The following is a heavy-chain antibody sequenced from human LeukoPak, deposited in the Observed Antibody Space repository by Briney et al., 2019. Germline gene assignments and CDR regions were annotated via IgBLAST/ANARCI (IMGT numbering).Heavy chain of an antibody. D-gene: IGHD4-11*01. CDR2: IWYDGSNK. Sequence: GGSLRLSCAASGFTFSIYGMHWVRQAPGKGLEWVAVIWYDGSNKYYADSVKGRFTISRDNSKNTLYLQMNSLRAEDTAVYYCARADYSNYCDYWGQGTLVTVSS. J-gene: IGHJ4*02. CDR1: GFTFSIYG. V-gene: IGHV3-33*01. CDR3: ARADYSNYCDY.